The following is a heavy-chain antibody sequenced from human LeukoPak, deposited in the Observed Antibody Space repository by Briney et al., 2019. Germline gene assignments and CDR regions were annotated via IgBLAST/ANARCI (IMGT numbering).Heavy chain of an antibody. CDR1: GYTFTSYT. CDR2: INTDNGST. V-gene: IGHV1-3*04. D-gene: IGHD3-3*01. Sequence: ASVKVSCKASGYTFTSYTMHWVRQAPGQRLEWMGWINTDNGSTKYSQKFQGRVTITRDTSASTAYMELSSLRSEDTAVYYCARYDFWSGYWFDPWGQGTLVTVSS. J-gene: IGHJ5*02. CDR3: ARYDFWSGYWFDP.